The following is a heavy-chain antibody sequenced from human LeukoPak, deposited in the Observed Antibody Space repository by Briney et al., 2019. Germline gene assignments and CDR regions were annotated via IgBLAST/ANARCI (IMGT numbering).Heavy chain of an antibody. J-gene: IGHJ3*02. D-gene: IGHD6-19*01. Sequence: GGSLRLSCAASGFAFSSYSMNWVRQAPGKGLEWVSSISSSSSYIYYADSVKGRFTISRDNAKNSLYLQMNSLRAEDTAVYYCAGGGPVADAFDIWGQGTMATVSS. CDR1: GFAFSSYS. CDR2: ISSSSSYI. CDR3: AGGGPVADAFDI. V-gene: IGHV3-21*01.